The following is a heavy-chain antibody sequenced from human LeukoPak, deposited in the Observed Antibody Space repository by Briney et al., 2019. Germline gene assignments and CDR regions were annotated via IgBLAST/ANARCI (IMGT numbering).Heavy chain of an antibody. CDR3: ARVRVGWSIAARSEYYYYMDV. D-gene: IGHD6-6*01. CDR2: IIPIFGTA. CDR1: GGTFSSYA. V-gene: IGHV1-69*06. Sequence: ASVKVSCKASGGTFSSYAISWVRQAPGQGLEWMGGIIPIFGTANYAQKFQGRVTITADKSTSTAYMELSSLRSEDTAVYYCARVRVGWSIAARSEYYYYMDVWGKGTTVTVSS. J-gene: IGHJ6*03.